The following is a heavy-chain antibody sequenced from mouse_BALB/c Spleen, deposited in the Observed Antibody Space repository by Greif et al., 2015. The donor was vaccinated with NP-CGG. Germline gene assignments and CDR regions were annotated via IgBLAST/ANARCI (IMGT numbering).Heavy chain of an antibody. CDR3: AIYDYDRFAY. CDR1: GYTFTSYW. Sequence: QVQLQQSGAELAKPGASVKMSCKASGYTFTSYWMHWVKQRPGQGLEWIGYINPSTGYTEYNQKFKDKATLTADKSSSTAYMQLSSLTSEDSAVYYCAIYDYDRFAYWGQGTLVTVSA. CDR2: INPSTGYT. D-gene: IGHD2-4*01. J-gene: IGHJ3*01. V-gene: IGHV1-7*01.